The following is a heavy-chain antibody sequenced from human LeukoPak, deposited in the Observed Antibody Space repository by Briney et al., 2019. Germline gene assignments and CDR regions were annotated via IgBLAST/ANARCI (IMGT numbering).Heavy chain of an antibody. J-gene: IGHJ4*02. D-gene: IGHD6-13*01. CDR2: INTNTGNP. CDR1: GYTFNTYA. V-gene: IGHV7-4-1*02. Sequence: ASVKVSCKASGYTFNTYAMNWVRQAPGQGPEWMGWINTNTGNPTYAQGFTGRFVFSLDTSVSTAYLQISSLKAEDTAVYNCATSPGIAAPSGYYFDHWGQGTLVTVSS. CDR3: ATSPGIAAPSGYYFDH.